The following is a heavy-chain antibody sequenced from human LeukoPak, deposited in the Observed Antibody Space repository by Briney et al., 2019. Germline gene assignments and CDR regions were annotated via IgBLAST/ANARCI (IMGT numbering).Heavy chain of an antibody. CDR2: ISSSSSTI. J-gene: IGHJ4*02. CDR3: AGPFFFDY. V-gene: IGHV3-48*01. D-gene: IGHD3-3*01. Sequence: PGGSLRLSCAASGFTFSSYSMNWVRQAPGKGLEWVSYISSSSSTIYYADSVKGRFTISRDNAKNSLYLQMNSLRAEDTAVYCCAGPFFFDYWGQGTLVTVSS. CDR1: GFTFSSYS.